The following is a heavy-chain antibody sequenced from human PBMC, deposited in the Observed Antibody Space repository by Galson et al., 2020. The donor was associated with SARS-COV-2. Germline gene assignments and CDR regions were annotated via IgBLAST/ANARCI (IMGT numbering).Heavy chain of an antibody. CDR3: ARRAFCAGYCYPSLDI. CDR1: GFTFSDHY. CDR2: SRNKVNEYST. V-gene: IGHV3-72*01. J-gene: IGHJ3*02. D-gene: IGHD2-21*01. Sequence: GGSLRLSCTTSGFTFSDHYMDWVRQAPGKGLEWVSRSRNKVNEYSTEYAASVKGRFTISRDGSRDSLFLEMNSLRTEDTAVYYCARRAFCAGYCYPSLDILGQGTTVIVSS.